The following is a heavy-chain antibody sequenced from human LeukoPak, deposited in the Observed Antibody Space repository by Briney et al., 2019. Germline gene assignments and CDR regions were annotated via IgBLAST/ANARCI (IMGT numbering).Heavy chain of an antibody. D-gene: IGHD3-22*01. CDR1: GVSISSCSYY. Sequence: SETLSLTCTVSGVSISSCSYYWGWIRQPAGKGREWIGRIYTSGSTNYNPSLKSLVTISVDTSKNQFSLKLSSVTAADTDVYYCARVTTGGYYNCWGQGTLVTVSS. J-gene: IGHJ4*02. CDR3: ARVTTGGYYNC. CDR2: IYTSGST. V-gene: IGHV4-61*02.